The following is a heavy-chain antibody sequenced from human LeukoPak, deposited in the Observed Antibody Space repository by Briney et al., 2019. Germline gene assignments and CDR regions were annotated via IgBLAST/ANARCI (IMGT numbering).Heavy chain of an antibody. J-gene: IGHJ4*02. CDR1: GYTFTSYG. Sequence: ASVKVSCKASGYTFTSYGISWVRQAPGQGLEWMGWISAYNGNTNYAQKLQGRVTMTTDTSTSTAYMELRSLRSDDTAVYYCARERVYDSSGYYYFDYWSQGTLVTVSS. V-gene: IGHV1-18*01. CDR3: ARERVYDSSGYYYFDY. D-gene: IGHD3-22*01. CDR2: ISAYNGNT.